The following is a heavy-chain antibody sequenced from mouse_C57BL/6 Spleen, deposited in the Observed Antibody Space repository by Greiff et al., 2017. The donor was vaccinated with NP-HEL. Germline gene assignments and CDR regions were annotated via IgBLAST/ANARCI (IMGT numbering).Heavy chain of an antibody. CDR3: TRPGGNAMDY. V-gene: IGHV1-15*01. CDR2: IDPETGGT. J-gene: IGHJ4*01. Sequence: VQLQQSGAELVRPGASVTLSCKASGYTFTDYEMHWVKQTPVHGLEWIGAIDPETGGTAYNQKFKGKAILTADKSSSTAYMELRSLTSEDSAVYYCTRPGGNAMDYWGQGTSVTVSS. CDR1: GYTFTDYE.